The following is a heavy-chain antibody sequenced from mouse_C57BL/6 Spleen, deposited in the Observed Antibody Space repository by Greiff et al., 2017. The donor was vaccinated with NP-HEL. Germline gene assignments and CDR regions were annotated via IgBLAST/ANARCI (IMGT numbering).Heavy chain of an antibody. D-gene: IGHD2-4*01. CDR2: IYPSDSET. Sequence: QVQLQQPGAELVRPGSSVKLSCKASGYTFTSYWMDWVKQRPGQGLEWIGNIYPSDSETHYNQKFKDKATLTVDKSSSTAYMQLSSLTSEDSAVYYCARGYLGYDYDGYWGQGTTLTVSS. J-gene: IGHJ2*01. V-gene: IGHV1-61*01. CDR1: GYTFTSYW. CDR3: ARGYLGYDYDGY.